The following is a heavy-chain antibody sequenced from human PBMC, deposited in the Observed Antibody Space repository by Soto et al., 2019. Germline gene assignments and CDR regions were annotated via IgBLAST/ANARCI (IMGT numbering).Heavy chain of an antibody. D-gene: IGHD1-26*01. CDR1: RFIFSGYG. Sequence: QVQLVESGGGVVQPGRSLRLSCAASRFIFSGYGIHWVRQAPGKGLEWIVGTSYDGRNENYADSVKGRFTISRDSLKNTVYLQMYSLRAEDTAVYYCTTGGIVGASFYDPTLNQGYWGQGTLVTVSS. J-gene: IGHJ4*02. CDR2: TSYDGRNE. CDR3: TTGGIVGASFYDPTLNQGY. V-gene: IGHV3-30*04.